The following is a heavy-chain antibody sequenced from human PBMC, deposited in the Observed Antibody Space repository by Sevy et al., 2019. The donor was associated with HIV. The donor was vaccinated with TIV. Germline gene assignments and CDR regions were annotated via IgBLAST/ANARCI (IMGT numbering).Heavy chain of an antibody. V-gene: IGHV3-66*01. J-gene: IGHJ6*02. Sequence: GGSLRLSCAASGFTVSRNYMSWVRQAPGKGLEWVSVIYSDGKTFYADSVQDRFTISRDNSKNTLYLQMNSLRAEETAVYYCAKVDVVVPVADYGLDVWGQGTTVTVSS. CDR2: IYSDGKT. CDR3: AKVDVVVPVADYGLDV. D-gene: IGHD2-2*01. CDR1: GFTVSRNY.